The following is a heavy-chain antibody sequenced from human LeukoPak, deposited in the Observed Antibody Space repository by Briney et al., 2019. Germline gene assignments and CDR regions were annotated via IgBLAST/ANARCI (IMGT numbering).Heavy chain of an antibody. D-gene: IGHD7-27*01. J-gene: IGHJ4*02. CDR1: GFDLGHYE. Sequence: GGSLRLSCAASGFDLGHYEVNWVRQAPGKGLEWIAHISVRAATIYYGDSVEGRFTISRDNAKNSLFLHMDSLRVEDTAFYYCARDLNWGFDYWGQGAQVTVSS. CDR2: ISVRAATI. V-gene: IGHV3-48*03. CDR3: ARDLNWGFDY.